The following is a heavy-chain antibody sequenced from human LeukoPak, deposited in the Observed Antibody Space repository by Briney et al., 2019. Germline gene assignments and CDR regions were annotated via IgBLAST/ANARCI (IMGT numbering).Heavy chain of an antibody. CDR2: IYYSGNT. Sequence: SETLSLTCFVSRDAISSDDHYWVWVRQPPGKGLEWIGTIYYSGNTYYSPSLKSRVTLSVETSGNHFSLNLSSVTAADTAVYFCARGKPRNGYNFDLWGQRMLVTVSS. J-gene: IGHJ4*02. CDR3: ARGKPRNGYNFDL. V-gene: IGHV4-39*02. D-gene: IGHD5-24*01. CDR1: RDAISSDDHY.